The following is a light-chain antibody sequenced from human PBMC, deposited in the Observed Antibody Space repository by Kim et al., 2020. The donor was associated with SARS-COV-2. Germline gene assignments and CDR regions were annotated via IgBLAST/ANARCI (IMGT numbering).Light chain of an antibody. J-gene: IGLJ3*02. CDR2: DVS. CDR1: SSDVGGYNY. V-gene: IGLV2-14*04. CDR3: SSYTSSSTRV. Sequence: SFTIPCTGTSSDVGGYNYVSWYQQHPGKAPKLMIYDVSKRPSGVSNRFSGSKSGNTASLTISGLQAEDEADYYCSSYTSSSTRVFGGGTQLTVL.